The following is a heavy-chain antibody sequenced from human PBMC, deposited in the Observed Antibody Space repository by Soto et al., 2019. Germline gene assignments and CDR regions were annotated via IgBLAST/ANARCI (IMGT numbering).Heavy chain of an antibody. J-gene: IGHJ4*02. CDR3: AREVGRGSGSYYLDY. CDR2: INGDGTDT. V-gene: IGHV3-74*03. CDR1: GFTFIMYW. Sequence: LRLSFAASGFTFIMYWMHWVRQAPGKGLLWVSRINGDGTDTTYADSVKGRFTISRDNAKNTVYLQMNGLRAEDTAVYYCAREVGRGSGSYYLDYWGQETLVTVSS. D-gene: IGHD3-16*01.